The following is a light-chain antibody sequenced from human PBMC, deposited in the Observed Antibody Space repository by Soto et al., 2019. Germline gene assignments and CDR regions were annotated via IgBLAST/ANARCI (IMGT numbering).Light chain of an antibody. Sequence: DIQMTQSPSTLSASVGDRVTITCRASQSINDWLAWYQQKPGKAPNLLIYKASSLRSGVPSRFSGSGSGTEFTLTISSLQPDDFATFYCQQYFGYPWTFGQGTKVEFK. CDR3: QQYFGYPWT. V-gene: IGKV1-5*03. CDR2: KAS. CDR1: QSINDW. J-gene: IGKJ1*01.